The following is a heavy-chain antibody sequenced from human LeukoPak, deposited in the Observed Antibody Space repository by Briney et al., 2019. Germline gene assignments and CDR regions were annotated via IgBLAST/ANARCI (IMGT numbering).Heavy chain of an antibody. CDR3: AKDHTPGNKYYYDSSGYDDAFDI. J-gene: IGHJ3*02. CDR1: GFVFSNYD. Sequence: GGSLRLSCAASGFVFSNYDVHWVRQAPGEGLEWLAYNSKDGGSNFYADSVKGRFTISRDNSKNTLYLQMNSLRAEDTAVYYCAKDHTPGNKYYYDSSGYDDAFDIWGQGTMVTVSS. CDR2: NSKDGGSN. D-gene: IGHD3-22*01. V-gene: IGHV3-30*18.